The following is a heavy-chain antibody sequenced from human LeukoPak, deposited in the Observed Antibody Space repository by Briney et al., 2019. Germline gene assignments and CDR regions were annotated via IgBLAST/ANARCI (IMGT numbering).Heavy chain of an antibody. CDR2: INPNSGAT. CDR1: GYTFTGYY. Sequence: ASVKVSCKASGYTFTGYYMHWVRQAPGQGLEWMGWINPNSGATNYAQKFQGRVTMTRDTSISTAYMELSRLRSDDTAVYYCARDPGYSSGWSNLPLDYWGQGTLVTVSS. D-gene: IGHD6-19*01. V-gene: IGHV1-2*02. CDR3: ARDPGYSSGWSNLPLDY. J-gene: IGHJ4*02.